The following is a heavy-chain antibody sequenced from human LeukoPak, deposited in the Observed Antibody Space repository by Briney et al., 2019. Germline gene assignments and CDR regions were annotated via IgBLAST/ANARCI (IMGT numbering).Heavy chain of an antibody. J-gene: IGHJ4*02. V-gene: IGHV3-30*18. CDR1: GFTFSSYA. D-gene: IGHD6-6*01. Sequence: GGSLRLSCAASGFTFSSYAMHWVRQAPGKGLEWVAVISYDGSNKYYADSVKGRFTISRDNSKNTLYLQMNSLRAEDTAVYYCAKLPYSSSSDVDYWGQGTLVTVSS. CDR2: ISYDGSNK. CDR3: AKLPYSSSSDVDY.